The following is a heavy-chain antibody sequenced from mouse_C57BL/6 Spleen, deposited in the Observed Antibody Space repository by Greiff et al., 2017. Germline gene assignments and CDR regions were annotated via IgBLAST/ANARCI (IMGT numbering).Heavy chain of an antibody. CDR3: ARNDYDY. CDR2: IYPGSGST. J-gene: IGHJ2*01. CDR1: GYTFTSYW. D-gene: IGHD2-4*01. Sequence: QVQLQQPGAELVKPGASVKMSCKASGYTFTSYWITWVKPRPGQGLEWIGDIYPGSGSTNYNEKFKSQATLTVDTSSSTSYMQLSSLTSEDSAVYYCARNDYDYWGQGTTLTVSS. V-gene: IGHV1-55*01.